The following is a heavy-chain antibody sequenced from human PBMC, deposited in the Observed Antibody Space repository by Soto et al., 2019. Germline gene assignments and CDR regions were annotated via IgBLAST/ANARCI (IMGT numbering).Heavy chain of an antibody. Sequence: PGGSLRLSCAASGFTFSSYWMHWVRQAPGKGLVWVSRINSDVSSTSYADSVKGRFTISRDNAKNTLYLQMNSLRAEDTAVYYCARVEVYDFWSGYYQNYYGMDVWGQGTTVTFSS. CDR2: INSDVSST. D-gene: IGHD3-3*01. V-gene: IGHV3-74*01. CDR1: GFTFSSYW. J-gene: IGHJ6*02. CDR3: ARVEVYDFWSGYYQNYYGMDV.